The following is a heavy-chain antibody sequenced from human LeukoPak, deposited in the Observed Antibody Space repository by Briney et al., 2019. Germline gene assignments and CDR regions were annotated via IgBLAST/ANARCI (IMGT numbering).Heavy chain of an antibody. CDR1: GFTFSSYS. V-gene: IGHV3-48*02. J-gene: IGHJ3*02. CDR2: ISSSSSTI. D-gene: IGHD3-3*01. CDR3: ARDDGGGFWSGNAFDI. Sequence: GGSLRLSCAASGFTFSSYSMNWVRQAPGKGLEWVSYISSSSSTIYYADSVKGRFTISRDNAKNSLYLQMNSLRDEDTAVYYCARDDGGGFWSGNAFDIWGQGTMVTVSS.